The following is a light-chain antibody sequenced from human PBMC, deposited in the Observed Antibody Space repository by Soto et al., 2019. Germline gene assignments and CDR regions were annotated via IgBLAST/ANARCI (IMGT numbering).Light chain of an antibody. CDR3: AAWDDSLSGHVV. V-gene: IGLV1-44*01. Sequence: QSVLTQPPSASGTPGQRVTISCSGSSSNIGPNTVTWYQQLPGTAPKLLIYSNSQRPSGVPDRFSGSKSGTSASLAISGLQSEDDADYYCAAWDDSLSGHVVFGGGTKLTVL. CDR2: SNS. J-gene: IGLJ2*01. CDR1: SSNIGPNT.